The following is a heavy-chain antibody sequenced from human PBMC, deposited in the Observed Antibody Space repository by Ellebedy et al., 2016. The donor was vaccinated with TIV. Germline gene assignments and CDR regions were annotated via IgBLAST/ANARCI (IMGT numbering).Heavy chain of an antibody. D-gene: IGHD3-10*01. V-gene: IGHV3-33*01. CDR3: ARDQGSGSYYMFPRY. J-gene: IGHJ4*02. CDR2: IWYDGSNK. Sequence: SCXVSGYTLTELSMHWVRQAPGKGLEWVAVIWYDGSNKYYADSVKGRFTISRDNSKNTLYLQMNSLRAEDTAVYYCARDQGSGSYYMFPRYWGQGTLVTVSS. CDR1: GYTLTELS.